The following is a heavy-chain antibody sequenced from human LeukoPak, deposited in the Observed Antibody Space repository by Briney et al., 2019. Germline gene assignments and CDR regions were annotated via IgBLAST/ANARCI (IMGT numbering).Heavy chain of an antibody. CDR3: AKDTYPYSSSWYWYDY. Sequence: QPGRSLRLSCAASGFTFSSYAMHWVRQAPGKGLEWVAVISYDGSNKYYADSVKGRFTISRDNSKNTLYLQMNSLRAEDTAVYYCAKDTYPYSSSWYWYDYWGQGTLVTVSS. CDR1: GFTFSSYA. D-gene: IGHD6-13*01. V-gene: IGHV3-30-3*01. CDR2: ISYDGSNK. J-gene: IGHJ4*02.